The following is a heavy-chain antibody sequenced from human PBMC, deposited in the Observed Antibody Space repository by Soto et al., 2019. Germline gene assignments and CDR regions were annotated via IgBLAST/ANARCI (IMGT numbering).Heavy chain of an antibody. D-gene: IGHD3-3*01. CDR2: IRDKVNKYAT. CDR1: GFTFSGSA. CDR3: GYDFWSGYYSVGQTSGMDV. Sequence: EVQLVESGGGLVQPGGSLKLSCAASGFTFSGSAIHWVRQASGKGLEWVGRIRDKVNKYATACAASVTGRFTISRDDSKNMAYLQMNSLKTDDTAVYYCGYDFWSGYYSVGQTSGMDVWGQGTTVTVSS. J-gene: IGHJ6*02. V-gene: IGHV3-73*02.